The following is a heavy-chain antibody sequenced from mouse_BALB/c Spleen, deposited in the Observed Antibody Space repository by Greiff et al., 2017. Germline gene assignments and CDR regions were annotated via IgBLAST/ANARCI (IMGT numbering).Heavy chain of an antibody. CDR1: GFAFSSYD. D-gene: IGHD2-10*01. V-gene: IGHV5-12-1*01. J-gene: IGHJ1*01. CDR3: ARQTYYGKRYFDV. CDR2: ISSGGGST. Sequence: EVQLVESGGGLVKPGGSLKLSCAASGFAFSSYDMSWVRQTPEKRLEWVAYISSGGGSTYYPDTVKGRFTISRDNAKNTLYLQMSSLKSEDTAMYYCARQTYYGKRYFDVWGAGTTVTVSS.